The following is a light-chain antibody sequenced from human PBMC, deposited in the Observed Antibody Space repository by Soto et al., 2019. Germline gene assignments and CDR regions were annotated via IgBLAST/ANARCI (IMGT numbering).Light chain of an antibody. CDR3: LLSYSGPVV. Sequence: QAVVTQEPSLTVSPGGTVTLTCGSDTGAVTSGHYAHWLQQKAGQVPRTLIYDTTNKYSWTPARFSGSLLGGKAALTLSGAQPEDEADYYCLLSYSGPVVFGGGTKLTVL. CDR1: TGAVTSGHY. CDR2: DTT. J-gene: IGLJ2*01. V-gene: IGLV7-46*01.